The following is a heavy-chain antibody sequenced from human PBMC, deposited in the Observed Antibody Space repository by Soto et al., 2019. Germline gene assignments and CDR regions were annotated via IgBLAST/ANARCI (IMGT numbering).Heavy chain of an antibody. CDR1: GFTFSGSA. Sequence: GSLRLSCAASGFTFSGSAMHWVRQASGKGLEWVGRIRSKANSYATAYAASVKGRFTISRDDSKNTAYLQMNSLKTEDTAVYYCTSGDHGLYYYYGMDVWGQGTTVTVSS. CDR3: TSGDHGLYYYYGMDV. CDR2: IRSKANSYAT. J-gene: IGHJ6*02. V-gene: IGHV3-73*01. D-gene: IGHD3-10*01.